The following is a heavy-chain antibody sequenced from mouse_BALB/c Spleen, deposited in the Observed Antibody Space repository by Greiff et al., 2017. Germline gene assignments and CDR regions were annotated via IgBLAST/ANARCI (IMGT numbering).Heavy chain of an antibody. Sequence: QVQLQQPGAELVKPGASVKMSCKASGYTFTSYNMHWVKQTPGQGLEWIGAIYPGNGDTSYNQKFKGKATLTADKSSSTAYMQLSSLTSEDSAVYYCARGVRLGLYAMDYWGQGTSVTVSS. J-gene: IGHJ4*01. V-gene: IGHV1-12*01. CDR3: ARGVRLGLYAMDY. CDR1: GYTFTSYN. D-gene: IGHD2-14*01. CDR2: IYPGNGDT.